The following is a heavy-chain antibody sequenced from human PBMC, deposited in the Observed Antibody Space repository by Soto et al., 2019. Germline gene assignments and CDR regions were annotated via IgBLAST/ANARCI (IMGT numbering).Heavy chain of an antibody. D-gene: IGHD2-8*01. V-gene: IGHV4-31*03. J-gene: IGHJ4*02. CDR3: ARCYCTNGVCGLEDNLLLDY. CDR1: GGSISSGGYY. CDR2: IYYSGST. Sequence: QVQLQESGPGLVKPSQTLSLTCTVSGGSISSGGYYWSWIRQHPGKGLEWIGYIYYSGSTYYNPSLKSRVTISVDTSKNQFSLKLSSVTAADTAVYYCARCYCTNGVCGLEDNLLLDYWGQGTMVTVSS.